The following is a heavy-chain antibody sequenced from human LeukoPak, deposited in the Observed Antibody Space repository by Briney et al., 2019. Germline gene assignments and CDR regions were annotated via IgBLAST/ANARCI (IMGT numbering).Heavy chain of an antibody. J-gene: IGHJ4*02. V-gene: IGHV3-48*03. CDR3: ASDYYGSGSYYFDY. D-gene: IGHD3-10*01. Sequence: TGGSLRLSCAASGFTFSRYEMNWVRQAPGKGLEWVSYITSSGSTIYYADSVKGRFTISRDNAKNSLYLQMNSLRAEDTAVYYCASDYYGSGSYYFDYWGQGTLVTVSS. CDR1: GFTFSRYE. CDR2: ITSSGSTI.